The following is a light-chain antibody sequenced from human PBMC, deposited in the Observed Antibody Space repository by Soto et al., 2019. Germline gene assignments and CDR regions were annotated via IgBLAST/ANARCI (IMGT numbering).Light chain of an antibody. CDR2: EGG. J-gene: IGLJ1*01. V-gene: IGLV2-23*01. Sequence: QSALTQPASVSGSPGQSITISCTGSSSAVGRYRFVSWYQHHPGKVPKLIIYEGGKRPSGVSNRFSGSEPGNTASLTISGLQAEDEADYYCGSSAPSRTFVFGTGTKLTVL. CDR1: SSAVGRYRF. CDR3: GSSAPSRTFV.